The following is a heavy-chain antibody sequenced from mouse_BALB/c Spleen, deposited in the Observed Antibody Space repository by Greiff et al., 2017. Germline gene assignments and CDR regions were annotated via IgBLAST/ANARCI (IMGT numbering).Heavy chain of an antibody. CDR3: ARSEGLAY. D-gene: IGHD3-3*01. CDR2: ISTYYGDA. V-gene: IGHV1S137*01. Sequence: QVHVKQSGAELVRPGVSVKISCKGSGYTFTDYAMHWVKQSHAKSLEWIGVISTYYGDASYNQKFKGKATMTVDKSSSTAYMELARLTSEDSAIYYCARSEGLAYWGQGTLVTVSA. J-gene: IGHJ3*01. CDR1: GYTFTDYA.